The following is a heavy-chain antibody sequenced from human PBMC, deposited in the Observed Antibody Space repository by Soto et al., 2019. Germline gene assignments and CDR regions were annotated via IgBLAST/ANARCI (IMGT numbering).Heavy chain of an antibody. CDR3: ARQGSSRGVYYYGMDV. V-gene: IGHV5-10-1*01. J-gene: IGHJ6*02. D-gene: IGHD6-6*01. Sequence: PGESLKISCKGSGYSFTSYWISWVRQMPGKGLEWMGRIDPSDSYTNYSPSFQGHVTISADKSISTAYLQWSSLKASDTAMYYCARQGSSRGVYYYGMDVWGQGTTVTVSS. CDR2: IDPSDSYT. CDR1: GYSFTSYW.